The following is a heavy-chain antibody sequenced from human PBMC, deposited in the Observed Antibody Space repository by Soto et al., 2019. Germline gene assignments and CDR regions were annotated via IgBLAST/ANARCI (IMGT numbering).Heavy chain of an antibody. CDR1: GGTFSSYA. Sequence: QVQLVQSGAEVQKPGSSVKVSCKASGGTFSSYAISWVRQAPGQGLEWMGGIIPIFGTANYAQKFQGRVTITADESTSTAYMELSSLRSEDTAVYYCARVTYYDFWSGSNVPPWFDPWGQGTLVTVSS. V-gene: IGHV1-69*01. D-gene: IGHD3-3*01. CDR2: IIPIFGTA. J-gene: IGHJ5*02. CDR3: ARVTYYDFWSGSNVPPWFDP.